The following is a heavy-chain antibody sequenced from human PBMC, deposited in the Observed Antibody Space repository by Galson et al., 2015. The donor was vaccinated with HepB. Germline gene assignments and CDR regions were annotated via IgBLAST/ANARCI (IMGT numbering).Heavy chain of an antibody. V-gene: IGHV1-18*04. CDR1: GYTFTSYG. J-gene: IGHJ5*02. CDR2: ISAYNGNT. CDR3: ARDDSSGYLHYNWLDP. Sequence: SVKVSCKASGYTFTSYGISWVRQAPGQGLEWMGWISAYNGNTNYAQKLQGRVTMTTDTSTSTAYMELRSLRSDDTAVYYCARDDSSGYLHYNWLDPWGQGTLVTVSS. D-gene: IGHD3-22*01.